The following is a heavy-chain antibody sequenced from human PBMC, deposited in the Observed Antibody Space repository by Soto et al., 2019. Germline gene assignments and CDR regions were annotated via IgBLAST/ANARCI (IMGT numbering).Heavy chain of an antibody. CDR3: ARVSPVSIWFGEPGYYFDY. D-gene: IGHD3-10*01. Sequence: SETLSLTCTVSGGSISSGGYYWSWIRQHPGKGLEWIGYIYYSGSTYYNPSLKSRVTISVDTSKNQFSLKLSSVTAADTAVYYCARVSPVSIWFGEPGYYFDYCGQGTLVTVSS. CDR1: GGSISSGGYY. V-gene: IGHV4-31*03. CDR2: IYYSGST. J-gene: IGHJ4*02.